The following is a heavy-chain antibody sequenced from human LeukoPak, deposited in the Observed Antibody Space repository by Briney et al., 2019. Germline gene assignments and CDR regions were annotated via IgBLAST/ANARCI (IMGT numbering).Heavy chain of an antibody. V-gene: IGHV4-39*01. CDR1: GGSTSSSSYY. CDR2: IYSGGTT. D-gene: IGHD3-3*01. J-gene: IGHJ4*02. Sequence: SETLSPTCTLSGGSTSSSSYYWGWIRKPPGTGLEWIGRIYSGGTTYYNPSLKSRVTISVDASKNQCSLRLSSVTAADTAVYFCGRYDHPVITPIDSWGQGTLVTVSS. CDR3: GRYDHPVITPIDS.